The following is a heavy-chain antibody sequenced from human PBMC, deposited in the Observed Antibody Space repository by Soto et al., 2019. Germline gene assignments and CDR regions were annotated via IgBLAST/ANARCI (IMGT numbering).Heavy chain of an antibody. CDR3: ARQSPTTVHDY. D-gene: IGHD4-4*01. CDR2: IYYSGST. Sequence: PSETLSLTCTVSGGSISSSSYYWGWIRQPPGKGLGWIGSIYYSGSTYYNPSLKSRVTISVDTAKNQFSLKLSSVTAADTAVYYCARQSPTTVHDYWGQGTLVTVSS. J-gene: IGHJ4*02. CDR1: GGSISSSSYY. V-gene: IGHV4-39*01.